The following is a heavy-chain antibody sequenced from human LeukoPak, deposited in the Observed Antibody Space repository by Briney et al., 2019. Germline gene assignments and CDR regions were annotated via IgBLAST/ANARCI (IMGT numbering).Heavy chain of an antibody. Sequence: ASVKVSCKASGYTFTGYYMHWVRQAPGQGLEWMGWINAGNGNTKYSQEFQGRVTITRDTSASTAYMELSSLRSEDMAVYYCARGPSTIFFDYWGQGTLVTVSS. V-gene: IGHV1-3*03. D-gene: IGHD3-9*01. CDR3: ARGPSTIFFDY. J-gene: IGHJ4*02. CDR2: INAGNGNT. CDR1: GYTFTGYY.